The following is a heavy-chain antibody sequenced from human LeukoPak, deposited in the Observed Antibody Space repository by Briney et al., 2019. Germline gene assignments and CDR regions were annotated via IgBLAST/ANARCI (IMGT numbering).Heavy chain of an antibody. CDR1: GGSISSSNW. CDR2: IYHSGST. Sequence: SETLSLTCAVSGGSISSSNWWSWIRQPPGKGLEWIGEIYHSGSTNYNPSLKSRVTISVDTSKNQFSLKLSSVTAADTAVYYCAKGYRSSHYYYYYMDVWGKGTTVTVSS. V-gene: IGHV4-4*02. D-gene: IGHD5-18*01. CDR3: AKGYRSSHYYYYYMDV. J-gene: IGHJ6*03.